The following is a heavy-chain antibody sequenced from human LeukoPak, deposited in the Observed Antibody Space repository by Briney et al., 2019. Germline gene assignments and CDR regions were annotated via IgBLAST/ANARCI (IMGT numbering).Heavy chain of an antibody. CDR3: VKDVFLGFCSGGSCSAHFDY. CDR1: GFTFDNYA. J-gene: IGHJ4*02. V-gene: IGHV3-9*03. CDR2: ISWNSGSI. Sequence: PGRSLRLPCAASGFTFDNYAMHWVRQAPGKGLEWVSGISWNSGSIVYVDSVKGRFTVSRDNAKNSLYLQMDSLRPEDMALYYCVKDVFLGFCSGGSCSAHFDYWGQGTLVTVSS. D-gene: IGHD2-15*01.